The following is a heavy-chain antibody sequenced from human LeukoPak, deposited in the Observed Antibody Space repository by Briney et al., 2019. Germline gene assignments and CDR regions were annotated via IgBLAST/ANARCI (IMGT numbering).Heavy chain of an antibody. J-gene: IGHJ4*02. CDR3: ARTVPGHPDDYFDY. Sequence: PGGSLRLSCAASGFTFSRHWMSWVRQAPGKRLEREAHMNQDGSAIYSIDSVKGRFTISRDNDRNSLYLQMNGLTVADTAVYYCARTVPGHPDDYFDYWGQGTLVTVSS. D-gene: IGHD6-19*01. CDR1: GFTFSRHW. V-gene: IGHV3-7*01. CDR2: MNQDGSAI.